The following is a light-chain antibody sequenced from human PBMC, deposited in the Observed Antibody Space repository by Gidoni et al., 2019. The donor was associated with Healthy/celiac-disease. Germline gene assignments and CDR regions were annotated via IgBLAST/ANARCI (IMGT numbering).Light chain of an antibody. J-gene: IGKJ1*01. V-gene: IGKV4-1*01. Sequence: DIVMTQSPDSLAVSLGERATINCKSSQSVLYSSNNKNYLAGYQQKPGQPPKLLIYWASTRESGVPDRSSGSGSGTDFTLTISSLQAEDVAVYYCQQYYSTTWTFGQGTKVEMK. CDR1: QSVLYSSNNKNY. CDR3: QQYYSTTWT. CDR2: WAS.